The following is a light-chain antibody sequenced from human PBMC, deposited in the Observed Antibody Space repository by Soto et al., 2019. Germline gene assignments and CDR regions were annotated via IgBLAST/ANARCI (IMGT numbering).Light chain of an antibody. CDR1: SSDVGGYNY. CDR3: SSYTSSSTWV. Sequence: QSVLTQPASVSGSPGQSIAISCTGTSSDVGGYNYVSWYQQHPGKTPNLMIYDVSNRPSGVSNRFSGSKSGNTASLTISGLQAEDEADYYRSSYTSSSTWVFGGGTQLTVL. J-gene: IGLJ3*02. CDR2: DVS. V-gene: IGLV2-14*01.